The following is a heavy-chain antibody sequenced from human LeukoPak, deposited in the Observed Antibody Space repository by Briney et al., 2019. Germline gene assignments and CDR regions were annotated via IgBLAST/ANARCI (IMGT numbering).Heavy chain of an antibody. CDR2: ISGSGGST. D-gene: IGHD2/OR15-2a*01. CDR3: AKRPRVKYLDPFDY. Sequence: PGGSLRLSCAASGFTFSSYAMGWVRQAPGKGLEWVSGISGSGGSTYYADSVKGRFTIPRDNSKNRLYLQMHSLGAEDTAVYYWAKRPRVKYLDPFDYWGQGTVVTVSS. J-gene: IGHJ4*02. CDR1: GFTFSSYA. V-gene: IGHV3-23*01.